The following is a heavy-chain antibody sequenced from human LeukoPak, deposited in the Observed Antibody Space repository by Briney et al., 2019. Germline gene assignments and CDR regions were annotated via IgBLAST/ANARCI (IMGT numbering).Heavy chain of an antibody. CDR3: TSSATDFWSGYYPLRY. CDR2: IRSKAYGGTT. Sequence: GGSLRLSCTASGFTFGDYAMSWFRQAPGKGPEWVGLIRSKAYGGTTEYAASVKGRFTISRDDSKSIAHLQMNSLKTEDTAVYYCTSSATDFWSGYYPLRYWGQGTLVTVSS. J-gene: IGHJ4*02. V-gene: IGHV3-49*03. CDR1: GFTFGDYA. D-gene: IGHD3-3*01.